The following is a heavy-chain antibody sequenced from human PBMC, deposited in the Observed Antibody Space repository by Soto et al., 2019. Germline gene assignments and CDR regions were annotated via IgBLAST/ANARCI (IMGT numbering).Heavy chain of an antibody. CDR1: GYAFTSYY. V-gene: IGHV1-46*01. J-gene: IGHJ6*02. CDR2: INPDGGSA. Sequence: QVQLVQSGAEVKVPGASLKVSCKASGYAFTSYYIHWVRQAPGQGLEWMGIINPDGGSASYPQKSLGRDSLTRDTSMTTVYMEMSRLASADSATYYCARETNVALTFHYFAMDVSGRGTTVIVSS. CDR3: ARETNVALTFHYFAMDV.